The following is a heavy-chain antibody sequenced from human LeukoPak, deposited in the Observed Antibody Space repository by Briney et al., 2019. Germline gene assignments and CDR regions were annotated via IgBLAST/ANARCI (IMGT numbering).Heavy chain of an antibody. J-gene: IGHJ4*02. V-gene: IGHV4-59*08. D-gene: IGHD3-22*01. CDR2: IYYSGST. Sequence: SEALPLTCTVSGGSISSYYWSWIRQPPGKGLEWIGYIYYSGSTNYNPPLKSRVTISVDTSKNQFSLKLSSVTAADTAVYYCARLPYYYDSSGYSDYWGQGTLVTVSS. CDR3: ARLPYYYDSSGYSDY. CDR1: GGSISSYY.